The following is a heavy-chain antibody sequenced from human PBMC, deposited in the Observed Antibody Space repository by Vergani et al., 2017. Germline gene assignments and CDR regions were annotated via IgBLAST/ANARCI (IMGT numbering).Heavy chain of an antibody. V-gene: IGHV1-69-2*01. CDR2: VDPEDGET. J-gene: IGHJ4*02. CDR3: ALGRRGYSYGYFRYFDY. Sequence: VQLVQSGAEVKKPGASVKVSCKASGYTFTDYYMHWVQQAPGKGLEWMGLVDPEDGETIYAEKFQGRVTITADTSTDTAYMELSSLRSEDTAVYYCALGRRGYSYGYFRYFDYWGQGTLVTVSS. CDR1: GYTFTDYY. D-gene: IGHD5-18*01.